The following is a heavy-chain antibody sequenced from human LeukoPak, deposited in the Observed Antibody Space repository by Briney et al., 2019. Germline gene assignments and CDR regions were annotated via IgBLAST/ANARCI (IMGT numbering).Heavy chain of an antibody. Sequence: SETLSLTCTVSGGSISSYYWSWIRQPPGKGLEWIGYIYYSGSTYYNPSLKSRVTISVDTSKNQFSLKLSSVTAADTAVYYYACHATSSSPPGFDYWGQGTLVTVSS. V-gene: IGHV4-59*04. CDR3: ACHATSSSPPGFDY. CDR1: GGSISSYY. CDR2: IYYSGST. D-gene: IGHD6-13*01. J-gene: IGHJ4*02.